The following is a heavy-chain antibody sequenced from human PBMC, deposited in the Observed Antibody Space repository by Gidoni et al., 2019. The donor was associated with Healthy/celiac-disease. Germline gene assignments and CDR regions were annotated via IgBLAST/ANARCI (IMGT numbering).Heavy chain of an antibody. J-gene: IGHJ6*02. D-gene: IGHD6-19*01. CDR1: GCSLSIGGYY. CDR3: AGMAVAGNYYYGMDV. CDR2: IYYSGST. Sequence: QVQLHESGPGLVKPSQTLSLTCPFSGCSLSIGGYYWSWIRQHPGKGLEWIGYIYYSGSTYYNPSLKSRVTISVDTSKNQFCLMLSSVTAADTAVYYCAGMAVAGNYYYGMDVWGQGTTVTVSS. V-gene: IGHV4-31*03.